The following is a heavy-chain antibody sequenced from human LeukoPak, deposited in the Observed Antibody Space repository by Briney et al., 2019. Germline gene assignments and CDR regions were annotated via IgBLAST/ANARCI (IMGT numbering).Heavy chain of an antibody. CDR3: ASLGSHNWFDP. CDR1: GGSISSYY. J-gene: IGHJ5*02. Sequence: SGTLSLTCTVSGGSISSYYWSWIRQPPGKGLEWIGYIYYTGSTNYNPSLKSRVTISVDTSKNQFSLKLSSVTAADTAVYYCASLGSHNWFDPWGQGALVTVSS. V-gene: IGHV4-59*08. D-gene: IGHD2-15*01. CDR2: IYYTGST.